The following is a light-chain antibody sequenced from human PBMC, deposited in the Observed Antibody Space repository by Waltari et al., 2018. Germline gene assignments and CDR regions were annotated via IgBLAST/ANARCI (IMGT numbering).Light chain of an antibody. Sequence: IRMTQSQSSLSPSVGDRFTITCRPVQSISSYLNWYQQKPGKAPKLLIYAASSLQSGVPSRFSDSGSGTDFTLTISSLQPEDFATYYCQQSYSTPPAFGQGTKLEIK. CDR3: QQSYSTPPA. V-gene: IGKV1-39*01. CDR1: QSISSY. CDR2: AAS. J-gene: IGKJ2*01.